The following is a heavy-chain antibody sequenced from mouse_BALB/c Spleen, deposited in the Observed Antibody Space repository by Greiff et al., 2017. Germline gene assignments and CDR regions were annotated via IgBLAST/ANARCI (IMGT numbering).Heavy chain of an antibody. V-gene: IGHV2-6-7*01. CDR3: ARVYDYRGYTMDY. CDR2: IWGDGST. D-gene: IGHD2-4*01. Sequence: QVQLQQSGPGLVAPSQSLSITCTVSGFSLTGYGVNWVRQPPGKGLEWLGMIWGDGSTDYNSALKSRLSISKDNSKSQVFLKMNSLQTDDTARYYCARVYDYRGYTMDYWGQGTSVTVSS. J-gene: IGHJ4*01. CDR1: GFSLTGYG.